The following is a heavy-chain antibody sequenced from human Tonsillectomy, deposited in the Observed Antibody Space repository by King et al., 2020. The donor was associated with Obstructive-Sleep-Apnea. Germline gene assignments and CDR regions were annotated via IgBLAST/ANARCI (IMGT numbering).Heavy chain of an antibody. D-gene: IGHD2-2*01. V-gene: IGHV3-7*03. CDR1: GFTFSSYW. J-gene: IGHJ5*02. CDR2: IKQDGSEK. Sequence: VQLVESGGGLVQPGGSLRLSCAASGFTFSSYWMSWVRQAPGKGLEWVANIKQDGSEKYYVDSVKGRFTISRDNAKKSLYLQMNSLRAEDTAVYYCATSRYCSIPSCLRWFDPWGQGTLVTVSP. CDR3: ATSRYCSIPSCLRWFDP.